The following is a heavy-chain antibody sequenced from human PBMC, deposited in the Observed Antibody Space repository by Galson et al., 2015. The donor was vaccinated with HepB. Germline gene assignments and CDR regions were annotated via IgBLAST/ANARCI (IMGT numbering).Heavy chain of an antibody. J-gene: IGHJ6*02. Sequence: QSGAEVKKPGESLRISCKGSGYSFTSYWISWVRQMPGKGLEWMGRIDPSDSYTNYSPSFQGHVTISADKSISTAYLQWSSLKASDTAMYYCARGGQRYCSSTSCPDGMDVWGQGTTVTVSS. CDR2: IDPSDSYT. CDR1: GYSFTSYW. D-gene: IGHD2-2*01. V-gene: IGHV5-10-1*01. CDR3: ARGGQRYCSSTSCPDGMDV.